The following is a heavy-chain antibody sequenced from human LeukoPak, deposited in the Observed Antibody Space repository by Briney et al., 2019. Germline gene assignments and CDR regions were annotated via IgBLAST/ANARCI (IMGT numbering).Heavy chain of an antibody. J-gene: IGHJ4*02. V-gene: IGHV4-4*07. CDR1: GGSISSYY. Sequence: PSETLSLTCTVSGGSISSYYWSWIRQLAGKGLEWIGRIYNSGSTNYNPSLKGRVTMSVATSKNQFSLHLSSVTAADTAVYYCARSAFLVTAPGLYYFDYWGQGTLVAVSS. CDR2: IYNSGST. D-gene: IGHD6-13*01. CDR3: ARSAFLVTAPGLYYFDY.